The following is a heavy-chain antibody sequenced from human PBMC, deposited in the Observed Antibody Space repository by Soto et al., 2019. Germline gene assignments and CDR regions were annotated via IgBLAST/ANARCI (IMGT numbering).Heavy chain of an antibody. CDR2: ISSSSSYI. Sequence: PGGSLRLSCAASGFTFSNAWMSWVRQAPGKGLEWVSSISSSSSYIYYADSVKGRFTISRDNAKNSLYLQMNSLRAEDTAVYYCARDCLPYYDFWSGYSTYDDAFDIWGQGTMVTVSS. V-gene: IGHV3-21*01. CDR3: ARDCLPYYDFWSGYSTYDDAFDI. J-gene: IGHJ3*02. D-gene: IGHD3-3*01. CDR1: GFTFSNAW.